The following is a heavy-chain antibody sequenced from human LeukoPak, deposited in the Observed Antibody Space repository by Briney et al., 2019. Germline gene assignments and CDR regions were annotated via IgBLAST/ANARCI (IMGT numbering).Heavy chain of an antibody. V-gene: IGHV3-23*01. Sequence: GGSLRLSCAASRFTFSSYGMSWVRQAPGKGLEWVSGISGSGGSTYYADSVKGRFTISRDNSKNTLYLQMNSLRAEDTAVYYCAKYGSGSYGLFDYWGQGTLVTVSS. CDR3: AKYGSGSYGLFDY. CDR1: RFTFSSYG. CDR2: ISGSGGST. D-gene: IGHD3-10*01. J-gene: IGHJ4*02.